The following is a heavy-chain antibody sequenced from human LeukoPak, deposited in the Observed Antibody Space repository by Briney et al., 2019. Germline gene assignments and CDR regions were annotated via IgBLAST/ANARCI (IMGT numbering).Heavy chain of an antibody. J-gene: IGHJ4*02. CDR1: GYTFTGYY. D-gene: IGHD3-10*01. CDR2: INPNSGGT. V-gene: IGHV1-2*02. Sequence: ASVKVSCKAPGYTFTGYYMHWVRQAPGQGLEWMGWINPNSGGTNYAQKFQGRVTMTRDTSISTAYMELSRLRSDDTAVYYCARDFQRRITMVRASGYWGQGTLVTVSS. CDR3: ARDFQRRITMVRASGY.